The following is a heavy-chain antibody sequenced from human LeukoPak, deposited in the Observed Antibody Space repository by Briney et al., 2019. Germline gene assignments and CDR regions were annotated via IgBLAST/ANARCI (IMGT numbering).Heavy chain of an antibody. CDR1: GGSFSGYY. CDR3: ARCYNKLTTVTTPLFDY. V-gene: IGHV4-34*01. CDR2: INHSGST. J-gene: IGHJ4*02. D-gene: IGHD4-11*01. Sequence: SETLSLTCAVYGGSFSGYYWSWIRQPPGKGLEWIGEINHSGSTNYNPSLKSRVTISVDTSKNQFSLKLSSVTAADTAVYYCARCYNKLTTVTTPLFDYWGQGTLVTVSS.